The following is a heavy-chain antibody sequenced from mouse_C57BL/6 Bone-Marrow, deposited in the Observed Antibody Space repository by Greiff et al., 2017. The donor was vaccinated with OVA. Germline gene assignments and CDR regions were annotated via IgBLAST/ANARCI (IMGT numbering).Heavy chain of an antibody. D-gene: IGHD4-1*01. J-gene: IGHJ3*01. Sequence: QVQLQQSGAELARPGASVKLSCKASGYTFTSYGISWVKQRTGQGLEWIGEIYPRSGNTYYNEKFKGKATLTADKSSSTAYMELRSLTSEDSAVYLCASNWPFAYWGQGTLVTVSA. V-gene: IGHV1-81*01. CDR2: IYPRSGNT. CDR3: ASNWPFAY. CDR1: GYTFTSYG.